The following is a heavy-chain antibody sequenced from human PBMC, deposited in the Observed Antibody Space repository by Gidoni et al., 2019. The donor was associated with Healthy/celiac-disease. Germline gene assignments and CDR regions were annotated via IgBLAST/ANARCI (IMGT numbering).Heavy chain of an antibody. J-gene: IGHJ4*02. CDR2: ISWNSGSI. CDR1: FDDYA. D-gene: IGHD1-26*01. Sequence: FDDYAMHWVRQAPGKGLEWVSGISWNSGSIGYADSVKGRFTISRDNAKNSLYLQMNSLRAEDTALYYCAKDPMGSGSYSHFDYWGQGTLVTVSS. V-gene: IGHV3-9*01. CDR3: AKDPMGSGSYSHFDY.